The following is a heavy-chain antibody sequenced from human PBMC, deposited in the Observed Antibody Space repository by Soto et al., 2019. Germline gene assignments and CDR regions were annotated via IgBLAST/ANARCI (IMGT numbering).Heavy chain of an antibody. D-gene: IGHD5-18*01. Sequence: EVQLVESGGGLVQPGGSLRLSCAASGFTFSSYWMHWVRQAPGKGLVWVSRINSDGSSTSYADSVKGRFTISRDNAKNTLYLQMNSLRAEDTAVYYCARDSPTAPYYYDYYMDVWGKGTTVTVSS. CDR2: INSDGSST. V-gene: IGHV3-74*01. J-gene: IGHJ6*03. CDR3: ARDSPTAPYYYDYYMDV. CDR1: GFTFSSYW.